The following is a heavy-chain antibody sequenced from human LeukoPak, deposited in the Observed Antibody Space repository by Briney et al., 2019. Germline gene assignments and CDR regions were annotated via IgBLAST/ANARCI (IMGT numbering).Heavy chain of an antibody. V-gene: IGHV4-34*01. CDR3: ARWGPIVGATRFDY. D-gene: IGHD1-26*01. Sequence: SETLSLTCAVYGGSFGGYYWSWIRQPPGKGLEWIGEINHSGSTNYNPSLKSRVTISVDTSKNQFSLKLSSVTAADTAVYYCARWGPIVGATRFDYWGQGTLVTVSS. CDR1: GGSFGGYY. J-gene: IGHJ4*02. CDR2: INHSGST.